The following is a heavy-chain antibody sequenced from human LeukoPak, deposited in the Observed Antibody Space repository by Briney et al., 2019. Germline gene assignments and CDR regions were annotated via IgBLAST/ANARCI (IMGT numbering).Heavy chain of an antibody. CDR2: ISAYNGNT. CDR3: ARIQYSWDYYYMDV. CDR1: GYTFTSYG. V-gene: IGHV1-18*01. J-gene: IGHJ6*03. Sequence: ASVKVSCKASGYTFTSYGISWVRQAPGQGLEWMGWISAYNGNTNYAQKFQGRVTITRNTSISTAYMELSSLRSEDTAVYYCARIQYSWDYYYMDVWGKGTTVTVSS. D-gene: IGHD2-15*01.